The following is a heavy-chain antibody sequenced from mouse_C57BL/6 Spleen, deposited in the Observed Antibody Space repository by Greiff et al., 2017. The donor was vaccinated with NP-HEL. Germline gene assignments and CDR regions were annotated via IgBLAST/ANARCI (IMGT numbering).Heavy chain of an antibody. CDR1: GYTFTSYW. Sequence: QVQLQQSGAELAKPGASVKLSCKASGYTFTSYWMHWVKQRPGQGLEWIGYINPSSGYTKYNQKFKDKATLTADKSSSTAYMQLSSLTYEDSAVYYCSRSPPIYYCGSSYFDYWGQGTTLTVSS. CDR3: SRSPPIYYCGSSYFDY. D-gene: IGHD1-1*01. J-gene: IGHJ2*01. V-gene: IGHV1-7*01. CDR2: INPSSGYT.